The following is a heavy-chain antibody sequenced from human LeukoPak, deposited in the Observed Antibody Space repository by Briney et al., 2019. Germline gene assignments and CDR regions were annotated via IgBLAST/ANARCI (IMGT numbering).Heavy chain of an antibody. Sequence: SVKVSCKASGGTFSSYAISWVRQAPGQGLEWMGRIIPILGIANYAQKFQGRVTITADKSTSTAYMELSSLRSEDTAVYYCARELYSSSWYGYFDYWGQGTLVTVSS. D-gene: IGHD6-13*01. V-gene: IGHV1-69*04. CDR2: IIPILGIA. CDR3: ARELYSSSWYGYFDY. J-gene: IGHJ4*02. CDR1: GGTFSSYA.